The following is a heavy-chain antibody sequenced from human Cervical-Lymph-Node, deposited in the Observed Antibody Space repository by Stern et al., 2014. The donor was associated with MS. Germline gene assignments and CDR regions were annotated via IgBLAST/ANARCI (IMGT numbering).Heavy chain of an antibody. CDR2: ISSVGIYI. Sequence: VQLVQSGGGLVKPGGSLRLSCAASGFTFSSYSMNWVRQAPGKGLEWVASISSVGIYIYYAYSLKGRFTIPRDNAKNSLYLQMNSLRAEDTAVYYCARGRGGNYRYYFDYWGQGTLVTVSS. V-gene: IGHV3-21*01. CDR3: ARGRGGNYRYYFDY. CDR1: GFTFSSYS. D-gene: IGHD4-23*01. J-gene: IGHJ4*02.